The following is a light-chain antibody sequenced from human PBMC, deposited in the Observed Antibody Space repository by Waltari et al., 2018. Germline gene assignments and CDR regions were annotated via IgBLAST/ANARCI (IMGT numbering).Light chain of an antibody. CDR2: GKN. Sequence: SSELTQDPAVSVALGQTVRITCEGDSLRSSSATWYQQKPGQAPIVVIYGKNNRPSGIPARFSGSTSGDTASLTITGAQAEDEADYYCNSRDSSINHHYVFGSGTKVTVL. CDR1: SLRSSS. CDR3: NSRDSSINHHYV. V-gene: IGLV3-19*01. J-gene: IGLJ1*01.